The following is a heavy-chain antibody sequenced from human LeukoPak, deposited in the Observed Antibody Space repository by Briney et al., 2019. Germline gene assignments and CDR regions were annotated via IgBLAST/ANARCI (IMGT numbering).Heavy chain of an antibody. D-gene: IGHD3-22*01. Sequence: SETLSLTCTVSGGSISTYYWSWIRQPPGKGLEWIGYIYYSGSTNYNPSLKSRVTISVDTSKNQFSLKLSSMTAADTAVYYCARVGYRLWGVDYWGQGTLVTVSS. V-gene: IGHV4-59*12. CDR2: IYYSGST. J-gene: IGHJ4*02. CDR1: GGSISTYY. CDR3: ARVGYRLWGVDY.